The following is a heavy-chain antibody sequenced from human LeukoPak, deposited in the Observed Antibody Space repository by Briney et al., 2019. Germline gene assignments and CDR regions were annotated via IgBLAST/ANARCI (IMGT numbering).Heavy chain of an antibody. D-gene: IGHD6-13*01. Sequence: PSETLSLTCAVYGGSFSGYYWSWIRQPPGKGLEWIGEINHSGSTNYNPSPKSRVTTSVDTSKNQFSLKLSSVTAADTAVYYCAREGDWYSSTAAFDYWGQGTLVTVSS. CDR3: AREGDWYSSTAAFDY. J-gene: IGHJ4*02. CDR2: INHSGST. CDR1: GGSFSGYY. V-gene: IGHV4-34*01.